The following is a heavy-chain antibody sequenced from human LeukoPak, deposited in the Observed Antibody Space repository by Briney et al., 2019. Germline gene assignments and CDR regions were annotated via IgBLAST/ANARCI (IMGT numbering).Heavy chain of an antibody. CDR2: INPNSGGT. J-gene: IGHJ6*03. CDR1: GYTFTGYY. Sequence: RASVKVSCKASGYTFTGYYMHWVRQAPGQGLEWMGWINPNSGGTNYAQKFQGRVTMTRDTSISTAYMELSRLRSDDTAVYYCARAGAAAGPEDYYYMDVWGKGTTVTVSS. CDR3: ARAGAAAGPEDYYYMDV. D-gene: IGHD6-13*01. V-gene: IGHV1-2*02.